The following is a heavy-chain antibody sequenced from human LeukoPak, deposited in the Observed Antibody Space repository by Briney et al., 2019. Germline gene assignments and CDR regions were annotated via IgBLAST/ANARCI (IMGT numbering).Heavy chain of an antibody. D-gene: IGHD5-18*01. CDR2: IYSGGST. Sequence: GGSLRFSCAASRFTGCSNYMSWVRQAPGKGLEGVSVIYSGGSTYYADSVKGRLTISRDNSKNTLYLQMNSLRAEDTAVYYCARENTAGPSDAFDIWGQGTMVTVSS. CDR1: RFTGCSNY. V-gene: IGHV3-66*01. J-gene: IGHJ3*02. CDR3: ARENTAGPSDAFDI.